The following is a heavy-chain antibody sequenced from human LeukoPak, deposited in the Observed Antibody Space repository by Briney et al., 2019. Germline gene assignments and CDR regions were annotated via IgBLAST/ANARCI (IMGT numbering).Heavy chain of an antibody. V-gene: IGHV4-39*02. CDR3: AREKEQWLIHEYYFDY. J-gene: IGHJ4*02. CDR2: IYYSGST. CDR1: GGSISSNTYY. D-gene: IGHD6-19*01. Sequence: SETLSLTCTVSGGSISSNTYYWGWIRQPPGKGLEWIGSIYYSGSTYYNPSLKSRVTISVDTSKNQFSLKLSSVTAADTAVYYCAREKEQWLIHEYYFDYWGQGTLVTVSS.